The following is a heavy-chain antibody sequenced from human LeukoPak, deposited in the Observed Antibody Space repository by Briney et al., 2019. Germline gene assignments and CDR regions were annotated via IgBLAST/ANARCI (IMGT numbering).Heavy chain of an antibody. V-gene: IGHV3-7*01. CDR3: GRDPYYDSLDY. CDR1: GFTFSHYW. CDR2: IKDDGNEE. J-gene: IGHJ4*02. D-gene: IGHD3-22*01. Sequence: GGSLRLSCAASGFTFSHYWMSWVRQAPGKGLEWVANIKDDGNEEYYVDSAKGRFTISRDNAKNSVYLQMNSLRVEDTAVYYCGRDPYYDSLDYWGQGTLVTVSS.